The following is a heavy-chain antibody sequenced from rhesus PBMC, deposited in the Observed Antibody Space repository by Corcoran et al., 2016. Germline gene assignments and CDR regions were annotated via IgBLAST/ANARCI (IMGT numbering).Heavy chain of an antibody. J-gene: IGHJ6*01. CDR2: LDGDRDTT. CDR1: GACIITYL. Sequence: QVQLQESGPGLVKPSETLSLTCAVSGACIITYLWSWIRAPPGKGLEWIGELDGDRDTTYYNPSLKSRFTISKDASQNQFSLKLNSVTAADTAVFYCVKSDKGLVSWGQGVVVTVSS. V-gene: IGHV4-80*01. CDR3: VKSDKGLVS.